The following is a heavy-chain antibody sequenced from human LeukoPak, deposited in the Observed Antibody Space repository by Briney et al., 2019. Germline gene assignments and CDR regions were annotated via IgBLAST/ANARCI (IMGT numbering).Heavy chain of an antibody. CDR3: ARASITMVRGELVYYFDY. D-gene: IGHD3-10*01. Sequence: GGSLRLSCAASGFTFSNYNMNWVRQAPGKSLEWVSSITSDGRYKYYADPVKGRFTISRDNAKNSLYLQMNSLRAEDTAVYYCARASITMVRGELVYYFDYWGQGTLVTVSS. J-gene: IGHJ4*02. V-gene: IGHV3-21*01. CDR1: GFTFSNYN. CDR2: ITSDGRYK.